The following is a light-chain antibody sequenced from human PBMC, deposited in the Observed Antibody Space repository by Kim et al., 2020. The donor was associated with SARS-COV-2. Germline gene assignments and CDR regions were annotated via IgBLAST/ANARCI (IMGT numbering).Light chain of an antibody. Sequence: SASIGDRVTVTCRASQMIDTWLAWYQQTPGKAPKLLIYLASTLENGVPPRFSGSGSGAEFTLTINSLQPDDFATYYCQHYSRFPYTFGQGTKVEI. V-gene: IGKV1-5*03. CDR3: QHYSRFPYT. CDR2: LAS. CDR1: QMIDTW. J-gene: IGKJ2*01.